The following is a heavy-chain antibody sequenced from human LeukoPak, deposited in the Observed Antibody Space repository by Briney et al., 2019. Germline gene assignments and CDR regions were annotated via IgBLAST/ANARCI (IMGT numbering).Heavy chain of an antibody. CDR3: ARDREVATGGMDV. J-gene: IGHJ6*02. Sequence: PSQTLSLTCTVSGGSISSGGYYWSWIRQHPGKGLEWIGHIYYSGSAYYNPSLKSRVTISVDTSKNQFSLKLSSVIAADTAVYYCARDREVATGGMDVWGQGTTVTVSS. D-gene: IGHD5-12*01. CDR2: IYYSGSA. V-gene: IGHV4-31*03. CDR1: GGSISSGGYY.